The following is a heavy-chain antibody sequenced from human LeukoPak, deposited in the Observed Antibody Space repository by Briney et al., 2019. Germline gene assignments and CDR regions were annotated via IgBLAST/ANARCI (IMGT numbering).Heavy chain of an antibody. Sequence: GGSLRLSCAASGFTFSSYWMHWVRQAPGKGLVWVSRINSDGSSTSHADSVKGRFTISRDNAKNTLYLQMNSLRAEDTAVYYCARDPVLRYFDWLCREGYNTGCYYYYYYMDVWGKGTTVTVSS. CDR2: INSDGSST. V-gene: IGHV3-74*01. J-gene: IGHJ6*03. CDR1: GFTFSSYW. D-gene: IGHD3-9*01. CDR3: ARDPVLRYFDWLCREGYNTGCYYYYYYMDV.